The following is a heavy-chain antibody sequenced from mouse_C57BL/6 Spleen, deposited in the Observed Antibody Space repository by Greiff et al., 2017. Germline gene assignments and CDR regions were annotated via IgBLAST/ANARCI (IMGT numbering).Heavy chain of an antibody. V-gene: IGHV1-82*01. Sequence: VQLQQSGPELVKPGASVKISCKASGYAFSSSWMNWVKQRPGKGLEWIGRISPGDGDTNYNGKFKGKATLTADKSSSTAYMQLSSLTSEDSAVYFCARLGRDAMDYWGQGTSVTVSS. J-gene: IGHJ4*01. CDR2: ISPGDGDT. D-gene: IGHD4-1*01. CDR3: ARLGRDAMDY. CDR1: GYAFSSSW.